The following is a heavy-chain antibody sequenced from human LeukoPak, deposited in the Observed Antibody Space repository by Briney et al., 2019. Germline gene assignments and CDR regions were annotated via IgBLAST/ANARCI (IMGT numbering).Heavy chain of an antibody. D-gene: IGHD2-15*01. Sequence: ASVKVSCKASGYTFSNYGLSWLRQAPGQGLEWMAWISAYNGYTKYSQKLRGRLTMTTDTSTSTAYMELRSLRSDDTAVYYCARDWDCSGGSCHPHYFDFWGQGTLVTVSS. CDR3: ARDWDCSGGSCHPHYFDF. CDR1: GYTFSNYG. V-gene: IGHV1-18*01. CDR2: ISAYNGYT. J-gene: IGHJ4*02.